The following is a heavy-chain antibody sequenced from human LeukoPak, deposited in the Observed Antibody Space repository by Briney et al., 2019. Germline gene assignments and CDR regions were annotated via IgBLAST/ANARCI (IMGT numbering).Heavy chain of an antibody. CDR2: ISSDGGDT. V-gene: IGHV3-64*01. Sequence: SGGSLSLSCAASGFTFSNYAMHWVRQAPGRGLEYVSAISSDGGDTYYANSVKDRFTISRDNSKNPLFLQMGSLRSEDMPVYYCPRFLYSGGSPCYYPLDYWGQGTLVTVSS. CDR3: PRFLYSGGSPCYYPLDY. J-gene: IGHJ4*02. CDR1: GFTFSNYA. D-gene: IGHD2-15*01.